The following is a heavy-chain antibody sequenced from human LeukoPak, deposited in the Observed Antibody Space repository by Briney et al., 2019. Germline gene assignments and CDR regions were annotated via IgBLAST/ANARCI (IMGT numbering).Heavy chain of an antibody. J-gene: IGHJ4*02. CDR1: GGSISSGDYY. V-gene: IGHV4-31*03. CDR3: ATQRWYGRYYFDY. D-gene: IGHD6-13*01. CDR2: IYYSGST. Sequence: PSETLSLTCTVSGGSISSGDYYWSWIRQPPGKGLEWIGYIYYSGSTYYNPSLKSRVTISVDTSKNQFSLKLSSVTAADTAVYYCATQRWYGRYYFDYWGQGTLVTVSS.